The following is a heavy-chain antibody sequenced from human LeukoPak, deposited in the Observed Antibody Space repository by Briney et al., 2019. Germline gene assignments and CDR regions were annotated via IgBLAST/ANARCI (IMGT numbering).Heavy chain of an antibody. CDR3: ARDRVVYSSSTPNTNWFDP. V-gene: IGHV4-34*01. J-gene: IGHJ5*02. Sequence: PSETLSLTCAVYGGSFSGYYWSWIRQPPGKGLEWIGEINHSGSTNYNPSLKSRVTISVDTSKNQFSLKLSSVTAADTAVYYCARDRVVYSSSTPNTNWFDPWGQGTLVTVSS. CDR2: INHSGST. D-gene: IGHD6-6*01. CDR1: GGSFSGYY.